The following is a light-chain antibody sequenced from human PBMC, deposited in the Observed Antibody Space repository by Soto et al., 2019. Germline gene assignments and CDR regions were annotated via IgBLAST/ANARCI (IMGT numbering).Light chain of an antibody. CDR1: SSDVGSYNS. V-gene: IGLV2-18*01. CDR3: SLYTSSSTYV. CDR2: EVS. J-gene: IGLJ2*01. Sequence: QSALTQPPSVAGSPGQSVTISCTGTSSDVGSYNSVSWYQQPPGTAPKLMIYEVSNRPSGVPDRFSGSKSGNTASLTISGLQAEDEADYYCSLYTSSSTYVFGGWTKLTVL.